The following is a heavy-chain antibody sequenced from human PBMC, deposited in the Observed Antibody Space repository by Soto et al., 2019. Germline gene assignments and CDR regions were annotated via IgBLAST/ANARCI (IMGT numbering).Heavy chain of an antibody. CDR1: GFTFTNYA. V-gene: IGHV3-33*01. J-gene: IGHJ6*02. CDR3: ARDKGSNGAAHYYYGMDV. D-gene: IGHD6-13*01. Sequence: GGSLRLSCAVSGFTFTNYAIHWVRQAPGKGLEWVAIIWSDGSNECYAESVKGRFTISRDNSKKTLYLQMDSLRADDTAVYFCARDKGSNGAAHYYYGMDVGGQGTRVTVSS. CDR2: IWSDGSNE.